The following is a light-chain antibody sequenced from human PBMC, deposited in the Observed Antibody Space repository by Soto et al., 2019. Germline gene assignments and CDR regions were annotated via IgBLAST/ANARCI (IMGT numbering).Light chain of an antibody. CDR1: QNISSN. J-gene: IGKJ4*01. V-gene: IGKV3-20*01. CDR2: DAS. Sequence: IVLTQSPSALSLSPGKRATLSCRASQNISSNLAWYQQKPGQAPRLLIYDASNRATGIPARFSGSGSGTDFTLTISRLEPEDLAVYYCQQYGTSPLTFGGGTKVDIK. CDR3: QQYGTSPLT.